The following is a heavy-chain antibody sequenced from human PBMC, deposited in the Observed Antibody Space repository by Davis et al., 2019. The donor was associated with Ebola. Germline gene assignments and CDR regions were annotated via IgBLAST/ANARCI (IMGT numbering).Heavy chain of an antibody. Sequence: PSETLSLTCTVSGGSISGSYWSWIRQPPGKGLELIGYIYYSGSTNYNPSLQSRVTISVDTSKNQFSLKLSSVTAADMAVYYCARRDGDYGFYLDYWGQGSLVTVSS. CDR1: GGSISGSY. V-gene: IGHV4-59*08. CDR2: IYYSGST. J-gene: IGHJ4*02. CDR3: ARRDGDYGFYLDY. D-gene: IGHD4-17*01.